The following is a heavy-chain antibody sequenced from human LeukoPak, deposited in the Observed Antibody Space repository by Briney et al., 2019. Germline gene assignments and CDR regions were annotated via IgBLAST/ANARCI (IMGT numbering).Heavy chain of an antibody. V-gene: IGHV5-10-1*01. CDR1: GYSFTSYW. CDR2: IDPSDSYT. CDR3: ASAVGSGSYLPYYYYGMDV. J-gene: IGHJ6*04. Sequence: GESLRISCKGSGYSFTSYWISWVRQMPGKGLGWMGRIDPSDSYTNYSPSFQGHVTISADKSISTAYLRWSSLKASDTAMYYCASAVGSGSYLPYYYYGMDVWGKGTTVTVSS. D-gene: IGHD3-10*01.